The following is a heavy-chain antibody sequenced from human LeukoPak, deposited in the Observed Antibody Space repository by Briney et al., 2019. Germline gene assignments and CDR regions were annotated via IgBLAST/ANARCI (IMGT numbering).Heavy chain of an antibody. V-gene: IGHV3-53*01. CDR1: GFTVSSNY. CDR2: IYSGGST. CDR3: AREYSSGWYWYFDY. D-gene: IGHD6-19*01. Sequence: GGSLRLSCAASGFTVSSNYMSWVRQAPGKGLEWVSVIYSGGSTYYADSVKGRFTISRDNSKSTLYIQMNSLRAEDTAVYYCAREYSSGWYWYFDYWGQGTLVTVSS. J-gene: IGHJ4*02.